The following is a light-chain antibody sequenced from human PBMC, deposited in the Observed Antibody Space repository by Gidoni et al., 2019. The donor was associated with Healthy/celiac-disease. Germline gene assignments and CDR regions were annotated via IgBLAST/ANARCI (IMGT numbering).Light chain of an antibody. CDR2: KAS. CDR1: QSISSW. J-gene: IGKJ3*01. V-gene: IGKV1-5*03. CDR3: QQYNSYLFT. Sequence: DIQMTQSPSTLSASVGDRVTLTCRPIQSISSWLAWYQQKPGKAPKLLIYKASSLESGVPSRFSGSGSGTEFTLTISSLQPDDFATYYCQQYNSYLFTFXPXTKVDIK.